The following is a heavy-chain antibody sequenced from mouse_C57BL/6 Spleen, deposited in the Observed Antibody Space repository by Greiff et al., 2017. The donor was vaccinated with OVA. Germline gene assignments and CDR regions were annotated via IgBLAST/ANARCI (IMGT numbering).Heavy chain of an antibody. V-gene: IGHV5-6*01. CDR1: GFTFSSYG. CDR3: ARHDGYYDY. J-gene: IGHJ3*01. CDR2: ISSGGSYT. Sequence: EVKVVESGGDLVKPGGSLKLSCAASGFTFSSYGMSWVRQTPDKRLEWVATISSGGSYTYYPDSVKGRFTISRDNAKNTLYLQMSSLKSVDTAMYYCARHDGYYDYWGQGTLVTVSA. D-gene: IGHD2-3*01.